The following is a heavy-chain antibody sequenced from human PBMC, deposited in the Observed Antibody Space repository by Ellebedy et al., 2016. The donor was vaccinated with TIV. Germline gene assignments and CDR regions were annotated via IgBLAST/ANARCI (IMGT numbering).Heavy chain of an antibody. CDR3: TRASHRYDTLTGYYDY. CDR1: GFTFSSYY. CDR2: VYYSGTT. J-gene: IGHJ4*02. Sequence: GSLRLSCAASGFTFSSYYMSWVRQAPGKGLEWIGYVYYSGTTNYNPSLEGRVTISLDTSKNQFFLNLRSVTAADTAVYYCTRASHRYDTLTGYYDYWGQGTLVTVSS. V-gene: IGHV4-59*01. D-gene: IGHD3-9*01.